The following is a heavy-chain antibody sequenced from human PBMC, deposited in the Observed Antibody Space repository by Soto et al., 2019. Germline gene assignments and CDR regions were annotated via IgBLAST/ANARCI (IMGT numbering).Heavy chain of an antibody. Sequence: GGSLRLSCKASGFSFSYYAMTWVRQSPGKGLEWVSVISGSGDNTFYAASAKGRFTISRDNAKNSLYLQMNSLRAEDTAVYYCARSAPYCTNGVCYTLRSFDPWGQGTLVTVSS. D-gene: IGHD2-8*01. CDR2: ISGSGDNT. J-gene: IGHJ5*02. V-gene: IGHV3-23*01. CDR1: GFSFSYYA. CDR3: ARSAPYCTNGVCYTLRSFDP.